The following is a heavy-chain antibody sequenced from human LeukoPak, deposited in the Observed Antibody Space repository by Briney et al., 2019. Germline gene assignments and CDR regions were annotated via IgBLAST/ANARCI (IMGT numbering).Heavy chain of an antibody. D-gene: IGHD6-13*01. CDR3: ARYRRSSRNYYYYYGMDV. CDR1: GGSFSGYY. Sequence: SETLSLTCAVYGGSFSGYYWSWIRQPPGKGLEWIGEINHSGSTNYNPSLKSRVTISVDTSKNQFSLKLSSVTAADTAVYYCARYRRSSRNYYYYYGMDVWGQGTTVTVSS. CDR2: INHSGST. V-gene: IGHV4-34*01. J-gene: IGHJ6*02.